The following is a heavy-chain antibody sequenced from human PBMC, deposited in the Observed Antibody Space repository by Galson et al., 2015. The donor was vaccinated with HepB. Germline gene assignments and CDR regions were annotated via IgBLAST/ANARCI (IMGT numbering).Heavy chain of an antibody. V-gene: IGHV3-21*01. CDR1: GFTFSSYS. Sequence: SLRLSCAASGFTFSSYSMNWVRQAPGKGLEWVSSISSSSSYIYYADSVKGRFTISRDNAKNSLYLQMNSLRAEDTAVYYCARDQRAPTMVQGVPDAFDIWGQGTMVTVSS. D-gene: IGHD3-10*01. J-gene: IGHJ3*02. CDR2: ISSSSSYI. CDR3: ARDQRAPTMVQGVPDAFDI.